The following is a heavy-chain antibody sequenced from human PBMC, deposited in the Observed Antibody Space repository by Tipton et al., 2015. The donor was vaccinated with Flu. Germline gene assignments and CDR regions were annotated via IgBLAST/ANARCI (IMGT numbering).Heavy chain of an antibody. V-gene: IGHV4-38-2*02. D-gene: IGHD4-17*01. Sequence: TLSLTCTVSGYSISGDYYWGWIRQPPGKGLEWIGSSHHSGGTYYNPSLKSRVTISVDTPKSQFSLRLNSVTAADTGVYYCARHRGTTATTLDWFDPWGQGTPVNVSS. CDR3: ARHRGTTATTLDWFDP. J-gene: IGHJ5*02. CDR2: SHHSGGT. CDR1: GYSISGDYY.